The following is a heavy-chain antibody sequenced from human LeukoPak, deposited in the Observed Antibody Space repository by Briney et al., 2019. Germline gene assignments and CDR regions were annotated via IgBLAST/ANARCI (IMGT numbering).Heavy chain of an antibody. Sequence: ASVKVSCKASGYTFTGYYMHWVRQAPGQGLEWMGWISAYNGNTNYAQKLQGRVTMTTDTSTSTAYMELRSLRSDDTAVYYCARGGTNCSGGRCPLNWFDPWGQGTLVTVSA. J-gene: IGHJ5*02. CDR1: GYTFTGYY. CDR2: ISAYNGNT. CDR3: ARGGTNCSGGRCPLNWFDP. V-gene: IGHV1-18*04. D-gene: IGHD2-15*01.